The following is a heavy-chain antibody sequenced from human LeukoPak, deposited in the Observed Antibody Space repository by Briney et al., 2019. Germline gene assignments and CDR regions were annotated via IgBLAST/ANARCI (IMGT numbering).Heavy chain of an antibody. CDR3: DIWGREYQGLIETLYGED. V-gene: IGHV3-23*01. CDR2: IYGSGGVT. CDR1: GFTFSSYA. D-gene: IGHD3-16*01. J-gene: IGHJ6*01. Sequence: GGSLRLSCAASGFTFSSYAMSWVRPAPGKGLEWVSPIYGSGGVTYSADSLKGRVTISRDNSTNTLYLHINSLRAADTALYFCDIWGREYQGLIETLYGEDWGQGTPVTVFS.